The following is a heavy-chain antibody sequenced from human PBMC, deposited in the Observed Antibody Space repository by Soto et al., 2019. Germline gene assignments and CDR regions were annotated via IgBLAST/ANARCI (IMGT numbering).Heavy chain of an antibody. CDR1: GYTFTSYA. V-gene: IGHV1-3*01. CDR3: ARPGFFDDYGDYAAFDI. Sequence: QVQLVQSGAEVKKPGASVKVSCKASGYTFTSYAMHWVRQAPGQRLEWMGWINAGNGNTKYSQKFQGRVTITRDTSASTAYMELSSLRSEDTAVYYCARPGFFDDYGDYAAFDIWGQGTMVTVSS. CDR2: INAGNGNT. D-gene: IGHD4-17*01. J-gene: IGHJ3*02.